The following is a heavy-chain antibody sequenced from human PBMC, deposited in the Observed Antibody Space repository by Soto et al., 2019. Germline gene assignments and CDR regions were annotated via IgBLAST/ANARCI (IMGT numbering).Heavy chain of an antibody. D-gene: IGHD3-22*01. CDR2: INPNSGGT. Sequence: GASVKVSCKASGCTFTGYYMHWVRQAPGQGLEWMGWINPNSGGTNYAQKFQGRVTMTRDTSISTAYMELSRLRSDDTAVYYCARTYYYDSSGYYDWFDPWGQGTLVTVSS. CDR3: ARTYYYDSSGYYDWFDP. V-gene: IGHV1-2*02. J-gene: IGHJ5*02. CDR1: GCTFTGYY.